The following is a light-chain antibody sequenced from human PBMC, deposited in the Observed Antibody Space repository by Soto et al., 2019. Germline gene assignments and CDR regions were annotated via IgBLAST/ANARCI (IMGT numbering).Light chain of an antibody. V-gene: IGKV3-20*01. CDR2: GTS. Sequence: ETMMTPSPDTLSVSLGERATLSCRASQSLISSLAWYQQKPGHAPRLLXYGTSNRATGIPDRFSGSGSATDFTLTISRLEPEDFAVYYCHQYGDSPQTFGQGTKVDIK. CDR3: HQYGDSPQT. J-gene: IGKJ1*01. CDR1: QSLISS.